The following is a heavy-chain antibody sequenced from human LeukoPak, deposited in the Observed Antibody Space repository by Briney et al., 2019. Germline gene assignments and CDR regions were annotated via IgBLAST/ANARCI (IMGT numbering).Heavy chain of an antibody. CDR2: IFHNGNT. CDR3: VRKAANSGAFDV. J-gene: IGHJ3*01. CDR1: GGSISPYY. D-gene: IGHD6-25*01. V-gene: IGHV4-4*09. Sequence: SETLSLTCTVSGGSISPYYWSWIRQPPGKGLEWIGYIFHNGNTNYNPSLKSRVTILVDRSKNQFSLKLSSVTAADTAVYYCVRKAANSGAFDVWALGTMVAVSS.